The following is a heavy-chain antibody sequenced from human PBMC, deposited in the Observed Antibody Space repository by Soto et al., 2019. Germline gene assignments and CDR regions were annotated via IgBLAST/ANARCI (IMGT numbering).Heavy chain of an antibody. V-gene: IGHV1-2*04. D-gene: IGHD3-10*01. Sequence: SVKVSCKASGYTFIGYYIHWVRQAPGQGLEWMGWINPNSGGTTYAQRCQGWVTMTRDRSISTAYMWLSRLKSDDTAVYYCARVGGGLASLGYYGMDVWGQGTTVTVSS. J-gene: IGHJ6*02. CDR3: ARVGGGLASLGYYGMDV. CDR2: INPNSGGT. CDR1: GYTFIGYY.